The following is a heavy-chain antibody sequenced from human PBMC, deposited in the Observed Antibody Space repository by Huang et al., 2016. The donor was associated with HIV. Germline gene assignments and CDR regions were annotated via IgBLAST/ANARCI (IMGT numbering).Heavy chain of an antibody. CDR3: ALKGDSSGWEYFRH. V-gene: IGHV3-30*03. J-gene: IGHJ1*01. D-gene: IGHD6-19*01. Sequence: QVQLVESGGGVVQPGRSRRLSCAASGFIFSNYGMHWVRKAPGKGLALVALISYDGSTKYYTDSVNGRFSISGDNSKNTLYLQMNSLRAEDTAVYYCALKGDSSGWEYFRHWGQGTLFTVSS. CDR1: GFIFSNYG. CDR2: ISYDGSTK.